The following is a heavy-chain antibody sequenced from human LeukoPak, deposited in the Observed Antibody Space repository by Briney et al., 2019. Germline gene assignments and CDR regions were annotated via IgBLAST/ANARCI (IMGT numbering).Heavy chain of an antibody. V-gene: IGHV6-1*01. CDR2: TYYRSKWYT. CDR1: GDSVSSISGA. CDR3: ARDLGNTGWYTFDY. J-gene: IGHJ4*02. Sequence: SQTLSPTCAISGDSVSSISGAWNWIRQSPSRGLEWLGRTYYRSKWYTDYALSIQGRININPDTSKNQFSLHLLSVTPDDTAVYFCARDLGNTGWYTFDYWGQGTLVTVSS. D-gene: IGHD6-19*01.